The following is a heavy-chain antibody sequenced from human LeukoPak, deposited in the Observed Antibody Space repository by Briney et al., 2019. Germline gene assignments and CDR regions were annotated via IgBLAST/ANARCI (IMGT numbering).Heavy chain of an antibody. V-gene: IGHV1-18*01. CDR3: ARGVVAATFYYYMDV. J-gene: IGHJ6*03. CDR1: GYTFTSYG. Sequence: GASVKVSCKASGYTFTSYGISWVRQAPGQGLEWMGWISAYNGHTNYAQKFQGRVTMTTDTSTSTAYMELRSLRSDDTAVYYCARGVVAATFYYYMDVWGKGTTVTVSS. CDR2: ISAYNGHT. D-gene: IGHD2-15*01.